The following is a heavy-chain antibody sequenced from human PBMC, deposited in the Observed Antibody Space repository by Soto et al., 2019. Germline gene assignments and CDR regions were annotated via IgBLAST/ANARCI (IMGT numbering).Heavy chain of an antibody. CDR3: ARIPKIAAAGSYYYYGMDV. V-gene: IGHV2-70*01. J-gene: IGHJ6*02. CDR1: GFSLSTSGMC. Sequence: SGPTLVNPTQTLTLTCTFSGFSLSTSGMCVSWIRQPPGKALEWLALIDWDDDKYYSTSLKTRLTISKDTSKNQVVLTMTNMEPVDTATYYCARIPKIAAAGSYYYYGMDVWGQGTTVTVSS. D-gene: IGHD6-13*01. CDR2: IDWDDDK.